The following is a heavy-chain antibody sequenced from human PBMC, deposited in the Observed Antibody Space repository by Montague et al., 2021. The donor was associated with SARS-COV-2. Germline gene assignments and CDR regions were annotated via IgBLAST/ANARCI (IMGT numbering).Heavy chain of an antibody. V-gene: IGHV4-39*01. D-gene: IGHD3-9*01. Sequence: SETLSLTCLVSGDSVSSDSYFWAWNRQSPGKGLEWIGSLFHRGDNYHNPSLKDRLIMSVDTSNNRFSLKLSSVSAADTAVYYCAGQRVRYLVLTGYSGHLDVWGQGSLITVSS. CDR2: LFHRGDN. CDR3: AGQRVRYLVLTGYSGHLDV. CDR1: GDSVSSDSYF. J-gene: IGHJ5*02.